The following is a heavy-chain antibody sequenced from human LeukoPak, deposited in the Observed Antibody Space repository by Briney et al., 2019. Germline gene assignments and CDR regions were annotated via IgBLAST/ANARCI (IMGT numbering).Heavy chain of an antibody. CDR2: INPNSGGT. Sequence: ASVKVSCKASGYTFTGYYMHWVRQAPGQGLEWMGRINPNSGGTNYAQKFQGRVTMTRDTSIGTAYMELSRLRSDDTAVYYCARITHGSGSYRDYWGQGTLVTVSS. V-gene: IGHV1-2*06. CDR3: ARITHGSGSYRDY. J-gene: IGHJ4*02. CDR1: GYTFTGYY. D-gene: IGHD3-10*01.